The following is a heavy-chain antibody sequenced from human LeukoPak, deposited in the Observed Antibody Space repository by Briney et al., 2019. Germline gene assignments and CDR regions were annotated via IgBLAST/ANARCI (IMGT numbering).Heavy chain of an antibody. J-gene: IGHJ3*02. V-gene: IGHV4-34*01. D-gene: IGHD2-8*02. CDR2: INHSGTT. Sequence: SETLSLTCAVYGGSFSGYYWSWVRQPPGKGLEWIGEINHSGTTNYNPSLKSRLTISVDTAKNQFSLNLSSLTAADTAVYYCARGYCTGGFCYYDAFDIWGQGTMVTVSS. CDR1: GGSFSGYY. CDR3: ARGYCTGGFCYYDAFDI.